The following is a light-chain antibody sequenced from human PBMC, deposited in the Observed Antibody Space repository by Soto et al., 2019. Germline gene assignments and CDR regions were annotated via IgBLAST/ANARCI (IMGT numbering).Light chain of an antibody. CDR3: QQYGSSPPYT. CDR1: HSVSSSY. V-gene: IGKV3-20*01. J-gene: IGKJ2*01. CDR2: GAS. Sequence: EIVLTQSPGTLSLSPGERATLSCRASHSVSSSYLAWYQQKPGQDPRLLIYGASSRATGIPDRFSGSGSGTDFTLTISRLEPEDFAVYYCQQYGSSPPYTFGQGTKLEIK.